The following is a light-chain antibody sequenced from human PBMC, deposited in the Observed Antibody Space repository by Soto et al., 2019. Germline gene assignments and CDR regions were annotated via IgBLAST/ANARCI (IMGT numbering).Light chain of an antibody. Sequence: ESVLSQYPAALSLYPGERATLSCRAIQSVSSSYLAWYQQKPGQAPRLLIYGASSRATGIPDRFSGSGSGTDFTLTISILEPEDFAVYYCQQYGSAPTWTFGQGTKVDIK. J-gene: IGKJ1*01. CDR3: QQYGSAPTWT. CDR2: GAS. V-gene: IGKV3-20*01. CDR1: QSVSSSY.